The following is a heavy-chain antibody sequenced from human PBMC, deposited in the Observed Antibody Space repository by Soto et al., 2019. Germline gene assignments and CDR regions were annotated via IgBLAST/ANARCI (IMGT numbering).Heavy chain of an antibody. V-gene: IGHV2-5*02. CDR3: AHRVLRTVFGLVTTTAIYFDF. D-gene: IGHD3-3*01. Sequence: QITLNESGPPVVRPTETLTLTCRFSGFSLTTSGVGVGWIRQSPGKAPEWLALIYWDDDKRYSASLKSRLTITKDPSKNLVVLTVSDLDPTDTATYYCAHRVLRTVFGLVTTTAIYFDFWGQGTPVAVSS. CDR1: GFSLTTSGVG. J-gene: IGHJ4*02. CDR2: IYWDDDK.